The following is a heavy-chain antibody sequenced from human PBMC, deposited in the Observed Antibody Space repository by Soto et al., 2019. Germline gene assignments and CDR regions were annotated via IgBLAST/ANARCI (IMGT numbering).Heavy chain of an antibody. V-gene: IGHV1-69*13. CDR3: ARDALDIVSVGAIAAAFDI. J-gene: IGHJ3*02. CDR1: GGTFSSYA. D-gene: IGHD1-26*01. CDR2: IIPIFGTA. Sequence: ASVKVSCKASGGTFSSYAISWVRQAPGQGLEWMGGIIPIFGTANYAQKFLGRVTITADESTSTAYMELSSLRSEDTAVYYCARDALDIVSVGAIAAAFDIWGQGTMVTVSS.